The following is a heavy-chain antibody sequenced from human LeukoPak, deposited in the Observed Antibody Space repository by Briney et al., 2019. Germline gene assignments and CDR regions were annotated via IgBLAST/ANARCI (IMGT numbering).Heavy chain of an antibody. CDR2: INHSGST. J-gene: IGHJ5*02. Sequence: PSGTLSLTCAVSGGSISSSNWWSWVRQSPGKGLEWIGEINHSGSTNYNPSLKSRVTISVDTSKNQFSLKLSSVTAADTAVYYCARESGFRITIFGVVIKPNWFDPWGQGTLVTVSS. V-gene: IGHV4-4*02. CDR1: GGSISSSNW. CDR3: ARESGFRITIFGVVIKPNWFDP. D-gene: IGHD3-3*01.